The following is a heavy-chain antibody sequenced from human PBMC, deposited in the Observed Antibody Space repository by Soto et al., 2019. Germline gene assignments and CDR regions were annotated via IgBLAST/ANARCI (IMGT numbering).Heavy chain of an antibody. V-gene: IGHV3-30*18. Sequence: GGSLRLSCAASGFTFSSYGMHWVRQAPGKWLEWVAVISYDGSNKYYADSVKGRFTISRDNSKNTLYLQMNSLRAEDTAVYYCTKDREQLVQTLDYWGQGXLVTVYS. CDR3: TKDREQLVQTLDY. D-gene: IGHD6-6*01. CDR1: GFTFSSYG. J-gene: IGHJ4*02. CDR2: ISYDGSNK.